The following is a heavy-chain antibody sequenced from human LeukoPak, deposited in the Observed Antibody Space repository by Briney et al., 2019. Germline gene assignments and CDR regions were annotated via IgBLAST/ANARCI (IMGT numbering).Heavy chain of an antibody. CDR1: GNTFTDYY. V-gene: IGHV1-2*02. D-gene: IGHD3-10*01. CDR2: ISPSSGGT. J-gene: IGHJ4*02. CDR3: IRGPGHYFDY. Sequence: ASVKVSFKASGNTFTDYYMHWVRQAPGQGLEWMGWISPSSGGTNYAQKFQGRVTMTRDTSTGTAYMELTRLRSDDSAVFYCIRGPGHYFDYWGQGTVVTVPS.